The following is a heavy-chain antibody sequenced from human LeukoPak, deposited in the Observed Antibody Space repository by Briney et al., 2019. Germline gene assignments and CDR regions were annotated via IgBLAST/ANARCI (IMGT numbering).Heavy chain of an antibody. Sequence: ASVKVTCKASGGTFSSYAISWVRQAPGQGLEWMGGIIPIFGTANYAQKFQGRVTITTDESTSTAYMERSSLRSEDTAVYYCARAITIFGVPEYYFDYWGQGTLVTVSS. CDR3: ARAITIFGVPEYYFDY. CDR2: IIPIFGTA. J-gene: IGHJ4*02. V-gene: IGHV1-69*05. CDR1: GGTFSSYA. D-gene: IGHD3-3*01.